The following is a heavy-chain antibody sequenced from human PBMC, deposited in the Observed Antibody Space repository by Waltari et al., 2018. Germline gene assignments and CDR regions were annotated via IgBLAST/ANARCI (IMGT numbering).Heavy chain of an antibody. V-gene: IGHV3-48*01. J-gene: IGHJ4*02. D-gene: IGHD2-15*01. CDR2: ISSSSSTI. Sequence: EVQLVESGGGLVQPGGSLRLSCAASGFTFSSYSMNWVRQAPGKGLEWVSYISSSSSTIYDADSVKGRFTISRDNAKNSLYLQMNSLRAEDTAVYYCARAPPMGLNVAMDYWGQGTLVTVSS. CDR1: GFTFSSYS. CDR3: ARAPPMGLNVAMDY.